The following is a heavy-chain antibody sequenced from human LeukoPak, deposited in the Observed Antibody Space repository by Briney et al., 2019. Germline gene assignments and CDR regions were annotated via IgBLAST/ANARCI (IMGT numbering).Heavy chain of an antibody. CDR2: MNPNSGNT. Sequence: GASVKVSCKASGYTFTSYDINWLRQATGQGLEWMGWMNPNSGNTGYAQKFQGRVTITRNTSISTAYMELSSLRSEDTAVYYCARGRRELLQTDYWSQGTLVTVSS. D-gene: IGHD1-26*01. V-gene: IGHV1-8*03. CDR3: ARGRRELLQTDY. CDR1: GYTFTSYD. J-gene: IGHJ4*02.